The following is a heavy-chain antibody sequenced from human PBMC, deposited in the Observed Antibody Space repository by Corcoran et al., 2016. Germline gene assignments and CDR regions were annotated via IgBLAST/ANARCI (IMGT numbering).Heavy chain of an antibody. V-gene: IGHV3-23*01. D-gene: IGHD2-2*02. J-gene: IGHJ5*02. CDR3: AKDRGNSYTPRFDP. CDR2: IGGSGGDT. CDR1: GFTFSAYA. Sequence: EVQLLESGGGLVQPGGSLTLSCAASGFTFSAYAMSWVRQAPGKGLEWVSTIGGSGGDTYYADSVKGRFTVSRDNSANNLFLHLKSLRVEDTAMYYCAKDRGNSYTPRFDPWGQGTLVVVSS.